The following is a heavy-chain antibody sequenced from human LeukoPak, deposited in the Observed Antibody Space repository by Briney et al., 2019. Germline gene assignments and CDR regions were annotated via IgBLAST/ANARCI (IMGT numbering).Heavy chain of an antibody. D-gene: IGHD3-10*01. CDR1: GASISTAGYY. CDR2: IYYTGSI. J-gene: IGHJ6*02. CDR3: ARDHSYYFGSQTSTLDV. Sequence: TLSLTCTFSGASISTAGYYWTWIRQSPGGGLEWIGYIYYTGSIDYNPSLKSRLTMSLDTSKNQSSLKLRSVTAADTAIYYCARDHSYYFGSQTSTLDVWGQGTAVTVSS. V-gene: IGHV4-31*03.